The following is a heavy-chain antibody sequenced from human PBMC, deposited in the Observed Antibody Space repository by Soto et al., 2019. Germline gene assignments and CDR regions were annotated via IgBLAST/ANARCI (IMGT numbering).Heavy chain of an antibody. CDR2: ISSSSSYI. Sequence: GGSLRLSCAASGFTFSSYTMNWVRQAPGKGLEWVSFISSSSSYIYYADSVKGRFTISRDNAKNSLYLQMNGLRVEDTAVYYCARDLVLSSVPNWFDPWGQGTLVTVSS. V-gene: IGHV3-21*01. CDR1: GFTFSSYT. J-gene: IGHJ5*02. D-gene: IGHD6-19*01. CDR3: ARDLVLSSVPNWFDP.